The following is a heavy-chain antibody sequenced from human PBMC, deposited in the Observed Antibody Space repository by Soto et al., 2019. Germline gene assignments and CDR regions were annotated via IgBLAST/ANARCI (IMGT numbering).Heavy chain of an antibody. V-gene: IGHV4-34*01. CDR2: INHSGST. D-gene: IGHD3-9*01. J-gene: IGHJ6*02. CDR3: ARKGGYYDILTGRSYGMDV. Sequence: ASETLSLTCAVYGGSFSGYYSSWIRQPPGKGLEWIGEINHSGSTNYNPSLKSRVTIAVDTSKNQFSLKLSSVTAADTAVYYCARKGGYYDILTGRSYGMDVWGQGTTVTVSS. CDR1: GGSFSGYY.